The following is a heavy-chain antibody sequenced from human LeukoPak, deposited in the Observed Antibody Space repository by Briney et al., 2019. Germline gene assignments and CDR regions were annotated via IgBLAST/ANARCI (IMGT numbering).Heavy chain of an antibody. Sequence: SETLSLTCAVYGESFSGYFWTWLRQTPGKGLEWIGKIDHSGSTNYNPSLKSRVTISVNTPKNQFSLKLSSVTAADTAVYYCARDRSVSARLFDYWGQGTLVTVSP. CDR1: GESFSGYF. V-gene: IGHV4-34*01. D-gene: IGHD6-6*01. CDR2: IDHSGST. J-gene: IGHJ4*02. CDR3: ARDRSVSARLFDY.